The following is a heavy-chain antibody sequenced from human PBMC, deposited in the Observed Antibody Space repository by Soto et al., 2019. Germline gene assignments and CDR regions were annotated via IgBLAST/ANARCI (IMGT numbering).Heavy chain of an antibody. CDR2: IKQDGSEK. J-gene: IGHJ3*02. CDR1: GFTFSSYW. CDR3: ARAAKVPSFRGADAFDI. D-gene: IGHD5-18*01. V-gene: IGHV3-7*01. Sequence: EVQLVESGGGLVQPGGSLRLSCAASGFTFSSYWMNWVRQAPGKGLEWVADIKQDGSEKYYVDSVKGRFTISRANAKNSLYLQMNSLRAEDTAVYYCARAAKVPSFRGADAFDIWGQGTMVTVSS.